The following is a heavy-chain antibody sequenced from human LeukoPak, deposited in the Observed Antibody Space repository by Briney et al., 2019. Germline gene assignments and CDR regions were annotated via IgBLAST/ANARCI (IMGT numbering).Heavy chain of an antibody. CDR3: AREAGATMMSGVVDY. V-gene: IGHV1-69*04. J-gene: IGHJ4*02. CDR2: IITILGIA. D-gene: IGHD1-26*01. CDR1: GGTFSSYA. Sequence: SVKVSCKASGGTFSSYAISWVRQAPGQGLEWMGRIITILGIANYAQKFQGRVTITADKSTSTAYMELSSLRSEDTAVYYCAREAGATMMSGVVDYWGQGTLVTVSS.